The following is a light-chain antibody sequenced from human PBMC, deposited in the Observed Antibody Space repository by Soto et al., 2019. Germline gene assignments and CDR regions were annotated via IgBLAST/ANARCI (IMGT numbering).Light chain of an antibody. V-gene: IGKV3-15*01. CDR3: QQYNDWPRT. J-gene: IGKJ1*01. CDR2: GAS. Sequence: EVAMTQSPGTLSVSPGERATLSCRASQSIRSYLAWYQQKLGQAPRLLIHGASTRATGIPARFSGSGSGTEFTLTINSLQSEDFAVYYCQQYNDWPRTFGQGTKVEIK. CDR1: QSIRSY.